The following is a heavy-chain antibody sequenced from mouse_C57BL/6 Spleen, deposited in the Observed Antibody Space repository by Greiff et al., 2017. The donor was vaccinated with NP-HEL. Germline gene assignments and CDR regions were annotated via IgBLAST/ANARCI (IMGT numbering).Heavy chain of an antibody. CDR3: ARKTAQATPYFDY. V-gene: IGHV1-85*01. J-gene: IGHJ2*01. CDR2: IYPRDGST. Sequence: VKLMESGPELVKPGASVKLSCKASGYTFTSYDINWVKQRPGQGLEWIGWIYPRDGSTKYNEKFKGKATLTVDTSSSTAYMELHSLTSEDSAVYFCARKTAQATPYFDYWGQGTTLTVSS. CDR1: GYTFTSYD. D-gene: IGHD3-2*02.